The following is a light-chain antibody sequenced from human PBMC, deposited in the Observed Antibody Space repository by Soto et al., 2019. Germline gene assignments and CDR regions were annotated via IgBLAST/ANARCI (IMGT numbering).Light chain of an antibody. CDR3: QQYNYWPPIT. J-gene: IGKJ5*01. CDR2: HAS. V-gene: IGKV3-15*01. CDR1: QSVSSN. Sequence: VMTQSPATLSVSPGERAALSCRASQSVSSNLAWYQQKPGQAPRLLIYHASTRATAVPARFTASGSGTEFTLTISSPQSEDFAVYYCQQYNYWPPITFGQGTRLEIK.